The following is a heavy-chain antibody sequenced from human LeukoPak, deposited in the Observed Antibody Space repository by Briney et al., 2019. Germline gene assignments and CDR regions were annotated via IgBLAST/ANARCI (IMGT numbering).Heavy chain of an antibody. J-gene: IGHJ4*02. CDR3: AKWAYNYQSFLDY. Sequence: GKSLRLSCAASGFTFSSYGMHWVRQAPGKGLEWVAVISYDGSNKYYADSVKGRFTISRDNSKNTLYLQMNSLRAEDTAVYYCAKWAYNYQSFLDYWGQGTLVTVSS. V-gene: IGHV3-30*18. CDR2: ISYDGSNK. CDR1: GFTFSSYG. D-gene: IGHD1-20*01.